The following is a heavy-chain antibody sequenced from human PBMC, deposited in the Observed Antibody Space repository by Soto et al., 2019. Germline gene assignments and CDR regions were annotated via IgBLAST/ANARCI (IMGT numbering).Heavy chain of an antibody. Sequence: SVKVSCKASGGTFSSYAISWVRQAPGQGLEWMGGIIPVFGTANYAQKFQGRVTITADESTSTAYMELSGLRSEDTAVYYCARGRHYHSSAYQLEYWGQGTLVSVSS. J-gene: IGHJ4*02. CDR2: IIPVFGTA. CDR1: GGTFSSYA. D-gene: IGHD3-22*01. CDR3: ARGRHYHSSAYQLEY. V-gene: IGHV1-69*13.